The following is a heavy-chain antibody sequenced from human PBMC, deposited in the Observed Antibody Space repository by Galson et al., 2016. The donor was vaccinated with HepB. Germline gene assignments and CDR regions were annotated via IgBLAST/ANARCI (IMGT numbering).Heavy chain of an antibody. CDR3: ARGGGSLDYYFDY. V-gene: IGHV4-31*03. J-gene: IGHJ4*02. D-gene: IGHD6-25*01. CDR1: GGSINSGGHY. Sequence: TLSLTCTVSGGSINSGGHYWSWIRQLPGEGLEWIGFIYYRGSTYYKSSLKSRVNISIDTSKNQFSLNLNSVTAADTAVYYCARGGGSLDYYFDYWGRGTPVTVSS. CDR2: IYYRGST.